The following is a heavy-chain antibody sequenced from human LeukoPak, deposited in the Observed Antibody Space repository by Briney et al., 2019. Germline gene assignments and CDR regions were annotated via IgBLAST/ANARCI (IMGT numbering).Heavy chain of an antibody. CDR1: GFTFSSYA. D-gene: IGHD3-10*01. CDR3: AKEMGFKIREVMLGFFEY. V-gene: IGHV3-23*01. CDR2: SSGSGGST. Sequence: GGSLRLSCAASGFTFSSYAMSWVRQAPGKGLECVSASSGSGGSTYYADSVKGRFTISRDNSKKTLYLEMNSLRAEDTAVYYCAKEMGFKIREVMLGFFEYWGQGTLVTVSS. J-gene: IGHJ4*02.